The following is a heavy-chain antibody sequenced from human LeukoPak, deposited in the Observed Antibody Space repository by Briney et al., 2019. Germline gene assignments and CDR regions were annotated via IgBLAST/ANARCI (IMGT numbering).Heavy chain of an antibody. D-gene: IGHD1-26*01. CDR3: ARDLVGATSLGPVDY. CDR1: GFTFSDYY. J-gene: IGHJ4*02. CDR2: ISSSSSTI. Sequence: GGSLRLSCAASGFTFSDYYMSWIRQAPGKGLEWVSYISSSSSTIYYADSVKGRFTISRDNAKNSLYLQMNSLRAEDTAVYYCARDLVGATSLGPVDYWGQGTLVTVSS. V-gene: IGHV3-11*04.